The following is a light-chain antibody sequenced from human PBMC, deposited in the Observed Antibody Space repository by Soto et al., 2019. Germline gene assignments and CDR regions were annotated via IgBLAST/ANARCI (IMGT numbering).Light chain of an antibody. J-gene: IGLJ1*01. CDR2: DVN. Sequence: QSVLTQAPSASGSPGQSVAISCTGTNSDVGGYNYVSWYQQHPGKAPKLMIYDVNKRPSGVPDRFSGSKSGDTASLTVSGLQAEDEADYYCSSYAGSTTFDVFGTGTKVTVL. CDR1: NSDVGGYNY. V-gene: IGLV2-8*01. CDR3: SSYAGSTTFDV.